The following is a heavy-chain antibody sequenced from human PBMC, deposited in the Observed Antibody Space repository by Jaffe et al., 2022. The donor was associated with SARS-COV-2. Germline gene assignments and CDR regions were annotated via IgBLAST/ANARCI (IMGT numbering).Heavy chain of an antibody. Sequence: EVRLVESGGGLVKPGGSLRLSCVASGFTFSSYNMNWVRQAPGKGLEWVSSIGLSGNSIYYADSVKGRFTISRDNAKNSLYLQMNSLRAEDTAVYYCAGGTRSGTYYTLLVWAYYNMDVWGQGTTVTVSS. CDR3: AGGTRSGTYYTLLVWAYYNMDV. CDR1: GFTFSSYN. D-gene: IGHD3-10*01. V-gene: IGHV3-21*01. CDR2: IGLSGNSI. J-gene: IGHJ6*02.